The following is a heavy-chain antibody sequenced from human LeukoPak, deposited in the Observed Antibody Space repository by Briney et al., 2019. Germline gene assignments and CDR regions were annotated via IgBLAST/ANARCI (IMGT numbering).Heavy chain of an antibody. Sequence: ASVTVSFTASGYTFTSYYMHWVRQAPGQGLEWMXXXXXSGGSTSYAQKFQRXVXMTRDTSTSTVYMEISSLRSEDTAVYSCARGRLAVAGNAAILGYWVQGTLVTVSS. V-gene: IGHV1-46*01. CDR3: ARGRLAVAGNAAILGY. CDR2: XXXSGGST. J-gene: IGHJ4*02. CDR1: GYTFTSYY. D-gene: IGHD6-19*01.